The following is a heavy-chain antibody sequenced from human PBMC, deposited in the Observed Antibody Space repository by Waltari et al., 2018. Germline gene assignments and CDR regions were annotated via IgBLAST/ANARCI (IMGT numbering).Heavy chain of an antibody. Sequence: QLQLQESGPGLVKPSETLSLTCTVSGGSISSSSYYWGWIRQPPGKGLEWIGSIYYSGSTYYNPSLKSRVTISVDTSKNQFSLKLSSVTAADTAVYYCARDLSPLRYFDWFSAARWVYWGQGTLVTVSS. D-gene: IGHD3-9*01. V-gene: IGHV4-39*07. J-gene: IGHJ4*02. CDR1: GGSISSSSYY. CDR3: ARDLSPLRYFDWFSAARWVY. CDR2: IYYSGST.